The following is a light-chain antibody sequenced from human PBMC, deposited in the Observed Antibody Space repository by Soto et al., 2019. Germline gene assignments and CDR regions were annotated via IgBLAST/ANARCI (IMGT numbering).Light chain of an antibody. Sequence: QSALTQPASVSGSPGQSITISCTGTSSDVGGYNYVSWYQQHPGKAPKLIIYDVSTRPSGVSNRFSGSKSGNTASLTISGLQAEDEADYYCSSYTSSSTLYVFRTGTKLTVL. CDR3: SSYTSSSTLYV. CDR2: DVS. CDR1: SSDVGGYNY. J-gene: IGLJ1*01. V-gene: IGLV2-14*01.